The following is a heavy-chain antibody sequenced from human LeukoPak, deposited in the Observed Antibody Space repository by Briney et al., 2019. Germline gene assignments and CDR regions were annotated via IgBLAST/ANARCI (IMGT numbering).Heavy chain of an antibody. CDR3: ASGVEMATILLGD. D-gene: IGHD5-24*01. CDR2: IIPILGIA. J-gene: IGHJ4*02. CDR1: GGTFSSYA. V-gene: IGHV1-69*04. Sequence: GSSVKVSCKASGGTFSSYAISWVRQAPGQGLEWMGRIIPILGIANYAQKFQGRVTITADKSTSTAYMELSSLRSEDTAVYYCASGVEMATILLGDWGQGTLVTVSS.